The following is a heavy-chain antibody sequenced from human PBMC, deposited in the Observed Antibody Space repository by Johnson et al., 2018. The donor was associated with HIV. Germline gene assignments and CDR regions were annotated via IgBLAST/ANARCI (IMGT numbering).Heavy chain of an antibody. CDR1: GLTFSNYD. J-gene: IGHJ3*02. CDR2: IQYDGSNK. Sequence: QMLLVESGGGAVQPGGSLRISCTASGLTFSNYDMHWVRQSPGRWLEEVAFIQYDGSNKYYAKIVKGRFTISRDDSKNTLYLQMNSLKTEDTAVYYCTTDLASDAFDIWGQGTMVTVSS. CDR3: TTDLASDAFDI. V-gene: IGHV3-30*02.